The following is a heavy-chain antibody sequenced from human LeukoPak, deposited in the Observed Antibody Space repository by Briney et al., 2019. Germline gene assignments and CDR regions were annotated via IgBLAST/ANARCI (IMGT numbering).Heavy chain of an antibody. J-gene: IGHJ4*02. D-gene: IGHD2-2*01. CDR2: INAGNGNT. CDR3: ASAVPAAIVSRLDY. Sequence: EASVKVSCKASGYTFTSYAMHWVRQAPGQRLEWMGWINAGNGNTKYSQKFQGRVTITRDTSASTAYMELSSLRSEDTAVYYCASAVPAAIVSRLDYWGQGTLVTVPS. V-gene: IGHV1-3*01. CDR1: GYTFTSYA.